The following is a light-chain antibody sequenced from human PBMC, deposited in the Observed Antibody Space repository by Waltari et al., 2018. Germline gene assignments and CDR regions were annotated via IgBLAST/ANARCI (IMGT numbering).Light chain of an antibody. V-gene: IGLV2-14*01. CDR1: DNDVGGFTF. CDR3: FSYARGFDGLL. CDR2: DVN. J-gene: IGLJ1*01. Sequence: QSALTQPASVSGSPGQSITISCTGTDNDVGGFTFVSWYQQPPGKAPKLVIFDVNNRPSGVADRFSGCNSDNTASLTISWLEAEDECDYYCFSYARGFDGLLFGTGPKVTVL.